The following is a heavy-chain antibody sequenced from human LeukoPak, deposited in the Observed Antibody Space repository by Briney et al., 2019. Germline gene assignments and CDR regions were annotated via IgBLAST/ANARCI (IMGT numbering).Heavy chain of an antibody. CDR2: ISYDGSNK. V-gene: IGHV3-30-3*01. CDR1: GFTFSSYA. D-gene: IGHD3-10*01. CDR3: ARDPGAVSLGTFDY. Sequence: PGRSLRLSCAASGFTFSSYAMHWVRQAPGKGLEWVAVISYDGSNKYYADSVKGRFTISRDNSKNTLYLQMNSLRAEDTAVYYCARDPGAVSLGTFDYWGQGTLVTVSS. J-gene: IGHJ4*02.